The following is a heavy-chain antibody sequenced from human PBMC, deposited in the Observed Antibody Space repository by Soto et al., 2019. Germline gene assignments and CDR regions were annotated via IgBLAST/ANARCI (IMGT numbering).Heavy chain of an antibody. CDR3: GRLEGLATISYYFDY. CDR1: GGSISSGGYY. V-gene: IGHV4-39*01. CDR2: VYYSGST. J-gene: IGHJ4*02. Sequence: SETLSLTCTVSGGSISSGGYYWGWVRQPPGKGLEWIGSVYYSGSTYYNPSLESRVTISVDKSRNQFSLKLMSLSAADTAVYYCGRLEGLATISYYFDYWGQGALVTVSS. D-gene: IGHD3-9*01.